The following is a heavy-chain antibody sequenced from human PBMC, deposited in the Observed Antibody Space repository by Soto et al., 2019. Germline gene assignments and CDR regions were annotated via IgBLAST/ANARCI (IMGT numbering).Heavy chain of an antibody. CDR1: GGPFSSYA. CDR3: ARSQGGSSSLDIYYYYYYGMDV. V-gene: IGHV1-69*13. J-gene: IGHJ6*02. CDR2: IIPIFGTA. D-gene: IGHD2-15*01. Sequence: SVKVSCKAPGGPFSSYAISWVRQAPGQGLEWMGGIIPIFGTAKYAQKFQGRVTITADESTSTGYMELSSLRSEDTAVYYCARSQGGSSSLDIYYYYYYGMDVWGQGTTVTVS.